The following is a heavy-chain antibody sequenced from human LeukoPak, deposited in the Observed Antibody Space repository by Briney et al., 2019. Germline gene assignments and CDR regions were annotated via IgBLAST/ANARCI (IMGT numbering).Heavy chain of an antibody. J-gene: IGHJ1*01. CDR2: IGGSGSTI. D-gene: IGHD3-22*01. Sequence: GGSLRLSCAASGFTFSSYAMNWVRQAPGEGRECVSHIGGSGSTIHYADSVKGLFTISRDNTKNSLFLQMNSLRAEDTAVYYCARYYYDSTGYADQYFQHWGQGALVTVSS. CDR3: ARYYYDSTGYADQYFQH. CDR1: GFTFSSYA. V-gene: IGHV3-48*03.